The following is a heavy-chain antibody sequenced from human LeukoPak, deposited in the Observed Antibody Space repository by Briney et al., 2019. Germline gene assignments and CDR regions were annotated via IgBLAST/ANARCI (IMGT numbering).Heavy chain of an antibody. Sequence: PSETLSLTCTVSGGSISSGSDYWSWIRQPAGKGLEWIGRIYTSGSTNYNPSLKSRVTISVDTSKNQFSLKLSSVTAADTAVYYCARAQQWLGFDYWGQGTLVTVSS. CDR1: GGSISSGSDY. CDR3: ARAQQWLGFDY. J-gene: IGHJ4*02. D-gene: IGHD6-19*01. V-gene: IGHV4-61*02. CDR2: IYTSGST.